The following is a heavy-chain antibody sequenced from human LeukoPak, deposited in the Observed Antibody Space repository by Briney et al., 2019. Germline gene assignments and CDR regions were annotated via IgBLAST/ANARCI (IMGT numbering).Heavy chain of an antibody. V-gene: IGHV1-2*06. CDR2: INPNSGGT. Sequence: VASVKVSCKASEYTFTGYYMHWVRQAPGQGLEWMGRINPNSGGTNYAPKFQDSVTMTRDTSISKAYMELNSLRSEDTAVYYCARTAPYAGSWNAKANSYYFDYWGQGSLVTVSS. J-gene: IGHJ4*02. CDR3: ARTAPYAGSWNAKANSYYFDY. D-gene: IGHD1-1*01. CDR1: EYTFTGYY.